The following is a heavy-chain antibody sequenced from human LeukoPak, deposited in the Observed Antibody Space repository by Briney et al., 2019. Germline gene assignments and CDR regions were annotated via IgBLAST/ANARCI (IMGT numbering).Heavy chain of an antibody. V-gene: IGHV3-30*02. Sequence: GGPVRHSCAASGFTLSRYGMHLVRQAPGKGPGGVAFIRSDGSNKLHADSVKGRFTISRDNSKNTLYLQMNSLRAEDTAVYYCAKAAGSDAFDIWGQGTMITVSS. J-gene: IGHJ3*02. CDR3: AKAAGSDAFDI. CDR2: IRSDGSNK. D-gene: IGHD2-15*01. CDR1: GFTLSRYG.